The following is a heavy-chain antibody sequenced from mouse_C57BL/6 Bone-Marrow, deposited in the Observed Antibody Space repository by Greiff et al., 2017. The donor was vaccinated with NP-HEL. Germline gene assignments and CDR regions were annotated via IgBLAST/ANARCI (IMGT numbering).Heavy chain of an antibody. J-gene: IGHJ3*01. CDR2: IRNKANGYTT. CDR3: ARLYSIAWFAY. Sequence: EVQLVESGGGLVQPGGSLSLSCAASGFTFTDYYMSWVRQPPGKALEWLGFIRNKANGYTTEYSASVKGRFTISRDNSQSILYLQMNALRAEDSATYYCARLYSIAWFAYWGQGTLVTVSA. V-gene: IGHV7-3*01. CDR1: GFTFTDYY. D-gene: IGHD2-5*01.